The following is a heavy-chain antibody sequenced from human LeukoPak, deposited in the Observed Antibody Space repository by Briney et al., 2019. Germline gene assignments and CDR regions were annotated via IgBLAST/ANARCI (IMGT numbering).Heavy chain of an antibody. D-gene: IGHD3-22*01. Sequence: ASVKVSCKASGYTFTGYYMHWVRQAPGQGLEWMGWINPNSGGTNYAQKFQGRVTMTRDTSISTAYMELSRLRSDDTAVYYSVSEGLDGSGYYEGGAFDIWGQGTMVTVSS. CDR1: GYTFTGYY. V-gene: IGHV1-2*02. CDR2: INPNSGGT. J-gene: IGHJ3*02. CDR3: VSEGLDGSGYYEGGAFDI.